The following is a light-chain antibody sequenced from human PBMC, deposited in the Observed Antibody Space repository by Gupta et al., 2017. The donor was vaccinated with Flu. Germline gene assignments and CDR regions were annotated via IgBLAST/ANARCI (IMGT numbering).Light chain of an antibody. V-gene: IGKV2-28*01. CDR3: RQALQTPYS. CDR1: QSLLHSNGYNY. Sequence: DIVMTQSPLSLPVTPGEPASISCRSSQSLLHSNGYNYLDWCLQKPGQSPQLLIYLGSNRASGVPDRFSGSGSGTDSTLKISRVEAEDVGVYYCRQALQTPYSFGQGTKLEIK. CDR2: LGS. J-gene: IGKJ2*03.